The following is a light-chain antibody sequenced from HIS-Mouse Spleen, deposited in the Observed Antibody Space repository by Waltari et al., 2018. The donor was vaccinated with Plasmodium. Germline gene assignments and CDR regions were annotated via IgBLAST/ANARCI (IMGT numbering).Light chain of an antibody. CDR1: QSVSSSY. CDR3: QQYGSSPQIT. Sequence: EIVLTQSPGTLSLSPGERATLSCRASQSVSSSYLAWYQQKPGQAPRLLIYGASSRATGIPDRVSGSVSGTDFTLTISRLDPEDFAVYYCQQYGSSPQITFGGGTKVEIK. J-gene: IGKJ4*01. CDR2: GAS. V-gene: IGKV3-20*01.